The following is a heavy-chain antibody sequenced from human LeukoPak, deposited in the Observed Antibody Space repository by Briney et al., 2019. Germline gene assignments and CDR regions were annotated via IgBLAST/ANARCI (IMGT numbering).Heavy chain of an antibody. CDR1: GFMFNRFL. V-gene: IGHV3-30-3*01. CDR3: ARDPGYDSSGYPQFFQS. J-gene: IGHJ4*02. Sequence: GKSLRLSCAASGFMFNRFLIHWVRQAPGKGLEWVSAISYDGDKTYYADSVKGRFTISRDNSKSALFLHMNNLRTEDTAVYYCARDPGYDSSGYPQFFQSWGQGTLVTVSS. D-gene: IGHD3-22*01. CDR2: ISYDGDKT.